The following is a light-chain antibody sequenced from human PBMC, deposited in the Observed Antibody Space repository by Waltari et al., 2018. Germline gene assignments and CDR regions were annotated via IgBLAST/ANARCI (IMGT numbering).Light chain of an antibody. Sequence: QSALTQPASVSGSPGQSITIPCTGGSDNFGNYYLISWYQHHPGKAPNLVIFEGSKRPSGVSDRFSGSHSDNSASLTISGLQAEDEADYYCCSYGGRTTIFGGGTRLTVL. V-gene: IGLV2-23*01. CDR3: CSYGGRTTI. CDR2: EGS. J-gene: IGLJ2*01. CDR1: SDNFGNYYL.